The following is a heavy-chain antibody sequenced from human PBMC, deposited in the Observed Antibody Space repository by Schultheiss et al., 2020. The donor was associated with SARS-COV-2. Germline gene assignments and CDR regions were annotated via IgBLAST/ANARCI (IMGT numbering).Heavy chain of an antibody. J-gene: IGHJ4*02. Sequence: GGSLRLSCAASGFTFSSYAMHWVRQAPGKGLEWVAVISYDGSNKYYADSVKGRFTISRDNSKNTLYLQMNSLKTEDTAVYYCTTVGGSFDYWGQGTLVTVSS. D-gene: IGHD3-16*01. CDR1: GFTFSSYA. V-gene: IGHV3-30-3*01. CDR3: TTVGGSFDY. CDR2: ISYDGSNK.